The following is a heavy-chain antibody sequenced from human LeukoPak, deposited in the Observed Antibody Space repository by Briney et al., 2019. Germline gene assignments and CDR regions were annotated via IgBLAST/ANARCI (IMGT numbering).Heavy chain of an antibody. CDR3: ARLRYYDSSGYYYVRAYYFDY. J-gene: IGHJ4*02. Sequence: KPSETLSLTCAVYGGSFSGYYWSWIRQPPGKGLEWIGEINHSGSTNYNPSLKSRVTISVDTSKNQFSLKLSSVTAADTAVYYCARLRYYDSSGYYYVRAYYFDYWGQGTLVTVSS. CDR1: GGSFSGYY. D-gene: IGHD3-22*01. V-gene: IGHV4-34*01. CDR2: INHSGST.